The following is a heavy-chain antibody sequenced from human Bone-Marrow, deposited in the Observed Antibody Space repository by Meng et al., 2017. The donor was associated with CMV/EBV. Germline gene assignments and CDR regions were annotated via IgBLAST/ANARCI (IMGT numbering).Heavy chain of an antibody. CDR2: ISSSSSYI. J-gene: IGHJ3*02. D-gene: IGHD2-2*02. Sequence: GESLKISCAASGFTFSSYSMNWVRQAPGKGLEWVSSISSSSSYIYYADSVKGRFTISRDNAKNSLYLQMNSLRAEDTAVYYCAREFLGYCSSTSCYNAFDIWGQGTMVTFSS. V-gene: IGHV3-21*01. CDR1: GFTFSSYS. CDR3: AREFLGYCSSTSCYNAFDI.